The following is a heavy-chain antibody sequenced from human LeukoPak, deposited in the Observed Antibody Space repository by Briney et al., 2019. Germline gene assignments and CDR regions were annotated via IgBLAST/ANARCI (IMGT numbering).Heavy chain of an antibody. J-gene: IGHJ4*02. Sequence: AGGSLRLSCAASGFTFSSYAMHWVRQAPGKGLEWVAVISYDGSNKYYADSVKGRFTISRDNSKNTLYLQMNSLRAEDTAVYYCARESNSGYYLSYWGQGTLVTVSS. CDR3: ARESNSGYYLSY. CDR2: ISYDGSNK. CDR1: GFTFSSYA. V-gene: IGHV3-30*04. D-gene: IGHD3-22*01.